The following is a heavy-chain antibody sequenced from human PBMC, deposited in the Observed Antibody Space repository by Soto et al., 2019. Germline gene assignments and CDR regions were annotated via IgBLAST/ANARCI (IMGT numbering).Heavy chain of an antibody. CDR1: GDTFISYY. CDR3: AREKAVEGEWLQIGRSWFDP. J-gene: IGHJ5*02. V-gene: IGHV1-46*01. CDR2: INPRGGTT. Sequence: QVQLVQSGTEVKKPGASVTVSCKASGDTFISYYIHWVRQAPGQGLEWMGIINPRGGTTSYGQKFRGRVTMTRDTSTSTVYMELSSLRSEDTAVYYCAREKAVEGEWLQIGRSWFDPWGQGSLVTVSS. D-gene: IGHD5-12*01.